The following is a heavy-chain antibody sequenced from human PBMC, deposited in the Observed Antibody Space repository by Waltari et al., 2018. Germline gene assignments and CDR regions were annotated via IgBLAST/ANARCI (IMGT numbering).Heavy chain of an antibody. V-gene: IGHV4-38-2*01. CDR1: GYSISRGYY. CDR2: IYHSGST. Sequence: QVQLQESGPGLVKPSETLSLTCAVSGYSISRGYYWGWHRQPPGTGLEWIGSIYHSGSTYYNPSLKSRVTISVDTSKNQFSLKLSSVTAADTAVYYCARVVRSTTVTTTGGWYFDYWGQGTLVTVSS. CDR3: ARVVRSTTVTTTGGWYFDY. D-gene: IGHD4-17*01. J-gene: IGHJ4*02.